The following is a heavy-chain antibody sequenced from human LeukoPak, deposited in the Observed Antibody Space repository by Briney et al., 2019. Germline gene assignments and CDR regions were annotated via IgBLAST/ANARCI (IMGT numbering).Heavy chain of an antibody. D-gene: IGHD3-9*01. CDR1: GYTFTSYD. CDR2: MNPNSGNT. Sequence: ASVKVSCKASGYTFTSYDINWVRQATGQGLEWMGWMNPNSGNTGYAQKFQGRVTMTRNTSISTAYMELSSLRSEDRAVYYCARVSLRSYYDIFTGYYPYMDVWGKGTTVTVSS. J-gene: IGHJ6*03. CDR3: ARVSLRSYYDIFTGYYPYMDV. V-gene: IGHV1-8*01.